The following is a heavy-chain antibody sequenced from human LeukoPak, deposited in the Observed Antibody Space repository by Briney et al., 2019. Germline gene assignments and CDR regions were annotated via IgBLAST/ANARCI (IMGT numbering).Heavy chain of an antibody. CDR3: ARVGRSRGY. J-gene: IGHJ4*02. V-gene: IGHV4-39*07. CDR2: IYYSGSP. Sequence: SETLSLTRTDSGGSISSSSYYWGWIRQPPGKGLEWIGSIYYSGSPYYNPSLKSRVPISVDTSKNQFSLKLSSVTAADTAVYYCARVGRSRGYWGKGTLVSVS. CDR1: GGSISSSSYY. D-gene: IGHD5-24*01.